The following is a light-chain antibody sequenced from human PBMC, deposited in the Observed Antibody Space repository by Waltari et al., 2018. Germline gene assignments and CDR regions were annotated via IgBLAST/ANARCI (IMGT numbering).Light chain of an antibody. CDR3: QQRSNWPPLLT. V-gene: IGKV3-11*01. CDR2: DTS. Sequence: EIVLTQSPATLSLSPGERATLSCRASQSVSRYLAWYQQKPGQAPRLLIYDTSSRATGIPARFSGSGSETDFTLTISSLEPEDSAVYYCQQRSNWPPLLTFGGGTKVEIK. CDR1: QSVSRY. J-gene: IGKJ4*01.